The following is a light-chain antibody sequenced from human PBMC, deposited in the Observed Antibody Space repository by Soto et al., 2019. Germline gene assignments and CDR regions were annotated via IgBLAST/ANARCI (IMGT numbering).Light chain of an antibody. CDR1: QSVSRGY. J-gene: IGKJ5*01. CDR2: GAS. CDR3: QQYNNWPQAIT. Sequence: EIVLTQSPRTLSLSPGKRATLSCRASQSVSRGYLAWYQQKPGKAPRLLIHGASSRATGIADRSSGSGSGTDCTLIISRLDPQDFAVYYCQQYNNWPQAITCGQGTRLEIK. V-gene: IGKV3-20*01.